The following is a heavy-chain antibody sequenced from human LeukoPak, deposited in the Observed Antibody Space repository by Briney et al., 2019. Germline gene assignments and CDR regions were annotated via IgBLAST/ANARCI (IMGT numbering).Heavy chain of an antibody. CDR2: VQHIGGET. V-gene: IGHV3-7*01. D-gene: IGHD4-11*01. Sequence: GGSLRLSCAASGFTFSRHWMSWVRQAPGKGLEWVANVQHIGGETYYVDSVKGRFTISRDNAKNSVYLQMNSLGADDTAVYYCATYSILNAREFRYWGQGTLVTVTS. CDR3: ATYSILNAREFRY. CDR1: GFTFSRHW. J-gene: IGHJ1*01.